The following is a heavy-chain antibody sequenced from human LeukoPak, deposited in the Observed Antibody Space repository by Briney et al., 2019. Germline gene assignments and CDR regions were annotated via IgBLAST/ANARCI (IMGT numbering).Heavy chain of an antibody. CDR3: TFWGGKGDFSH. D-gene: IGHD3-3*01. J-gene: IGHJ4*02. V-gene: IGHV3-23*01. Sequence: GGSLRLSCAVSGFTFNAHAMAWVRQAPGKGLEWVSAIAWSGDFTLYSSSVEGRFSISRDNSENTVYLQKNGLRAEDTAVYYCTFWGGKGDFSHWGQGTLVTVSS. CDR2: IAWSGDFT. CDR1: GFTFNAHA.